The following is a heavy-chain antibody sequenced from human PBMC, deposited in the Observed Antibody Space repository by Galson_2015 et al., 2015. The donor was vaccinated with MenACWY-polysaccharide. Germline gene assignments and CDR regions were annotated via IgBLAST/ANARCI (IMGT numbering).Heavy chain of an antibody. Sequence: SLRLSCAASGFTFSSNTMNWVRQAPGKGLEWVSSISSAGSSIYYADSVKGRFTISRDNAENSLYLQMNSLRDEDTAVYYCAKSLTRLDYWGQGTLVTVSS. J-gene: IGHJ4*02. D-gene: IGHD2-2*01. V-gene: IGHV3-48*02. CDR2: ISSAGSSI. CDR1: GFTFSSNT. CDR3: AKSLTRLDY.